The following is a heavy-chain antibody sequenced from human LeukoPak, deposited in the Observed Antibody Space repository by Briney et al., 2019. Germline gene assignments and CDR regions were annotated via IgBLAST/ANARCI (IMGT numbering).Heavy chain of an antibody. CDR1: GGSISSSSYY. CDR3: ARHTPAGYRIYYFDY. CDR2: IYYSGST. J-gene: IGHJ4*02. V-gene: IGHV4-39*07. D-gene: IGHD6-13*01. Sequence: SQTLSLTCTVSGGSISSSSYYWGWIRQPPGKGLEWIGSIYYSGSTYYNPSLKSRVTISVNTSKNQFSLKLSSVTAADTAVYYCARHTPAGYRIYYFDYWGQGTLVTVSS.